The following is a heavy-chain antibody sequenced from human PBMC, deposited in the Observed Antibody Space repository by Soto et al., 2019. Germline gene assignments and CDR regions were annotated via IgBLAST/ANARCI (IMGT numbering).Heavy chain of an antibody. V-gene: IGHV1-69*13. CDR2: IIPIFGTA. CDR3: ARVGGRYVSPYNWFDP. CDR1: GGTFSSYA. Sequence: SVKVSCKASGGTFSSYAISWVRQAPGQGLEWMGGIIPIFGTANYAQKFQGRVTIPADESTSTAYMELSSLRSEDTAVYYCARVGGRYVSPYNWFDPWGQGTLVTVSS. J-gene: IGHJ5*02. D-gene: IGHD3-16*01.